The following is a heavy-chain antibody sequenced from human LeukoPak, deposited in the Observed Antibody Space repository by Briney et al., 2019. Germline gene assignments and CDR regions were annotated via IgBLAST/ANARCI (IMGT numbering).Heavy chain of an antibody. CDR3: ATIDGHYDSSGY. V-gene: IGHV1-24*01. J-gene: IGHJ4*02. D-gene: IGHD3-22*01. CDR1: GYTLTELS. CDR2: SDPEDGET. Sequence: GASVKVSCKVSGYTLTELSMHWVRQAPGKGLEWMGGSDPEDGETIYAQKFQGRVTMTEDTSTDTAYMELSSLRSEDTAVYYCATIDGHYDSSGYWGQGTLVIVSS.